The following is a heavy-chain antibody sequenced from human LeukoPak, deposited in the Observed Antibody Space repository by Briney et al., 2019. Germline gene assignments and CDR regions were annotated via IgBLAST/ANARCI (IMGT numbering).Heavy chain of an antibody. Sequence: PSETLSLTCTVSGGSISSYYWSWIRQPPGKGLEWIGYIYYGGSTNYNPSLKSRVTISVDTSKNQFSLKLSSVTAADTAVYYCARDIGSSGLDNWFDPWGQGTLVTVSS. CDR3: ARDIGSSGLDNWFDP. J-gene: IGHJ5*02. CDR2: IYYGGST. V-gene: IGHV4-59*01. CDR1: GGSISSYY. D-gene: IGHD3-22*01.